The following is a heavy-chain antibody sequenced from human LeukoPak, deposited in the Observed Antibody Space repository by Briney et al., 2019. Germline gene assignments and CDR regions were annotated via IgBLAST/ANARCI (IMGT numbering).Heavy chain of an antibody. J-gene: IGHJ4*02. CDR2: IRYDGSNK. D-gene: IGHD3-10*01. CDR3: AKDLLDRSGIGN. V-gene: IGHV3-30*02. Sequence: AGSLRLSCAASGFTFSSYGMHWVRQAPGKGLEWVAFIRYDGSNKYYADSVKGRFTISRDNSKNTLYLQMNSLRAEDTAVYYCAKDLLDRSGIGNWGQGTLVTVSS. CDR1: GFTFSSYG.